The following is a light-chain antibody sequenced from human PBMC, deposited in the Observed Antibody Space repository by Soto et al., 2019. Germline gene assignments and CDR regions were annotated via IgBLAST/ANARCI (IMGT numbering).Light chain of an antibody. CDR3: QQLNTLPFT. CDR2: KAS. V-gene: IGKV1-5*03. Sequence: DIQMTQSPSTLSASVGDTVTVTCRASQSVSGWLAWYQQKPGEAPKLLISKASSLESGVPSRFSGSGFGTEFTLTISGLLPEDFATYHCQQLNTLPFTFGQGTRLEIK. J-gene: IGKJ5*01. CDR1: QSVSGW.